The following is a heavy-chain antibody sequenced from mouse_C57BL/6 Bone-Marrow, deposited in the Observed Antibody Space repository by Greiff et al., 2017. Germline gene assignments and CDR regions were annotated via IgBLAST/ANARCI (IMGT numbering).Heavy chain of an antibody. CDR3: AMDYYGKAFAY. V-gene: IGHV5-17*01. J-gene: IGHJ3*01. CDR1: GFTFSDYG. Sequence: EVMLVESGGGLVKPGGSLKLSCAASGFTFSDYGMHWVRQAPEKGLEWVAYISSGSSTIYYADTVKGRFTISRDNAKNTLFLQMTSLRSEDTAMYYCAMDYYGKAFAYWGQGTLVTVSA. CDR2: ISSGSSTI. D-gene: IGHD2-1*01.